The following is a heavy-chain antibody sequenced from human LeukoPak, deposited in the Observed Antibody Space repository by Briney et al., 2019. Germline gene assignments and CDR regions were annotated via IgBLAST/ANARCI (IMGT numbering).Heavy chain of an antibody. V-gene: IGHV1-8*01. CDR2: MNPNSGNT. CDR1: GYTFTSYD. CDR3: ARVYRVLRGNRGILGY. J-gene: IGHJ4*02. D-gene: IGHD4-23*01. Sequence: ASVKVSCKASGYTFTSYDINWVRQATGQGFEWMGWMNPNSGNTGYAQKFQGRVTMTRNTSISTAYMELGSLRSEDTAVYYCARVYRVLRGNRGILGYWGQGTLVTVSS.